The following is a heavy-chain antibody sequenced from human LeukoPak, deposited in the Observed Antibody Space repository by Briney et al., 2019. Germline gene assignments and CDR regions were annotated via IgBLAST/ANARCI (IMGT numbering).Heavy chain of an antibody. CDR1: GYTFTSDY. V-gene: IGHV1-46*01. D-gene: IGHD3-3*01. CDR2: INPSGGRT. J-gene: IGHJ4*02. CDR3: ARGSRFLDY. Sequence: ASVKVSCKASGYTFTSDYIHWVRQAPGQGLEWLGIINPSGGRTTYGQNFQGRVTMTRDTSTSTVYMELSSLRSEDAAVYYCARGSRFLDYWGQGTLVTVSS.